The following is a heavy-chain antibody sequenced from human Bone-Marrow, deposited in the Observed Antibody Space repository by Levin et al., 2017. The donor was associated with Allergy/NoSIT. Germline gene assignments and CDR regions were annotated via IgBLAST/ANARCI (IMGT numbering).Heavy chain of an antibody. CDR1: GITFSNHA. CDR2: ITPSGGSA. Sequence: GGSLRLSCAASGITFSNHAMTWVRQAPGKGLEWVSAITPSGGSAYADSVKGRFTISRDNSKNTLYVQMNSLRAEDTAIYSCARLPWAESSGWGRAFDIWGQGTMVTVSS. J-gene: IGHJ3*02. CDR3: ARLPWAESSGWGRAFDI. V-gene: IGHV3-23*01. D-gene: IGHD6-19*01.